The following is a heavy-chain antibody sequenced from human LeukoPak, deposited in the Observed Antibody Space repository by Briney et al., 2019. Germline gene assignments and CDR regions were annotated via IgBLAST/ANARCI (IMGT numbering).Heavy chain of an antibody. Sequence: PSETLSLTCSVSGGSISRSSYYWGWIRQPPGKGLEWIGSIYYSGTTYYNPSLKSRVTISVDTSKNQFSLKLRFVTAADTAVYYCARYYVDTNILKGYYYGMDVWGQGTTVTVSS. CDR2: IYYSGTT. CDR3: ARYYVDTNILKGYYYGMDV. D-gene: IGHD5-18*01. V-gene: IGHV4-39*07. CDR1: GGSISRSSYY. J-gene: IGHJ6*02.